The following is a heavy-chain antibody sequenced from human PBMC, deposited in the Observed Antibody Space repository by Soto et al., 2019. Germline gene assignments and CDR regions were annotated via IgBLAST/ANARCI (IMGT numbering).Heavy chain of an antibody. Sequence: QVQLVQSGAEVKKPGSSVKVSCKASGGTFSSYAISWVRQAPGQGLEWMGGIIPILGTANYAQKFQGRVTITADASTSTAYMELSSLRSEDTAVYYCARGRAYCGGDCYGNYFDYWGQGTLVTVSS. J-gene: IGHJ4*02. D-gene: IGHD2-21*02. CDR3: ARGRAYCGGDCYGNYFDY. CDR2: IIPILGTA. V-gene: IGHV1-69*01. CDR1: GGTFSSYA.